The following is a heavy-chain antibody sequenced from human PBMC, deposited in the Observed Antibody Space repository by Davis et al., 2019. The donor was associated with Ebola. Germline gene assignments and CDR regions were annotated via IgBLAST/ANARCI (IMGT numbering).Heavy chain of an antibody. V-gene: IGHV3-15*01. J-gene: IGHJ6*04. Sequence: GESLKISCAASGFAFRNAWMSWVRQAPGKGLEWVGRIKSKTDGGTTDYAAPVKGRFTISRDDSENTLYLQMNSLKTEDTAVYYCTTPTIAVAVSYYYYYGMDVWGKGTTVTVSS. CDR3: TTPTIAVAVSYYYYYGMDV. CDR2: IKSKTDGGTT. D-gene: IGHD6-19*01. CDR1: GFAFRNAW.